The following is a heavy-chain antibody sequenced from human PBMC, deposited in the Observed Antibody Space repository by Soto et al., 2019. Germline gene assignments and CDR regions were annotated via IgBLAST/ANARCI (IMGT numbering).Heavy chain of an antibody. D-gene: IGHD4-4*01. CDR2: ISGSGGST. V-gene: IGHV3-23*01. J-gene: IGHJ4*02. CDR1: GFTFSSYA. Sequence: GGSLRLSYAASGFTFSSYAMSGVRQAPGKGLERVSSISGSGGSTYYADSVKGRLTISRDNAKNSLYMQMNSLRAEDTAVYYCARDNYWIWGQGTLVTVSS. CDR3: ARDNYWI.